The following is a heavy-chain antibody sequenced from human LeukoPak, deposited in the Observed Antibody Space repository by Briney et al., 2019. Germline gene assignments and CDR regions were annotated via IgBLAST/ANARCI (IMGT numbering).Heavy chain of an antibody. CDR3: ARFSGGYSFDY. CDR1: GGTFSSYA. D-gene: IGHD1-26*01. V-gene: IGHV1-69*04. J-gene: IGHJ4*02. Sequence: ASVKVSCKASGGTFSSYAISWVRQAPEQGLEWMGRIIPILGTANYAQKFQGRVTITADKSTSTAYMELSSLRSEDTAVYYCARFSGGYSFDYWGQGTLVTVSS. CDR2: IIPILGTA.